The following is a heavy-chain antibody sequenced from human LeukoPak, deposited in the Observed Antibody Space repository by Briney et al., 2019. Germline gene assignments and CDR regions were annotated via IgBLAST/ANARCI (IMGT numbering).Heavy chain of an antibody. CDR3: VRDNSWSGMDA. D-gene: IGHD2-21*01. CDR2: IKGDGSIR. J-gene: IGHJ6*02. V-gene: IGHV3-74*03. Sequence: PGGSLRLSCAGFGFTFGNHWMHWVRQTPGKGLVWVSRIKGDGSIREYADSVKGRFTISRDNAKNTLSLQLNSLRAEDTAVYYCVRDNSWSGMDAWGQGTTVTVSS. CDR1: GFTFGNHW.